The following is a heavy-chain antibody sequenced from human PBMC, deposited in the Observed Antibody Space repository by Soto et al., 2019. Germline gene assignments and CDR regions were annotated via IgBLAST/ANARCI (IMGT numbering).Heavy chain of an antibody. CDR1: GYTFNTYG. CDR3: ARDPHEFWTSYWCDP. V-gene: IGHV1-18*01. Sequence: ASVKVSCKTSGYTFNTYGINWVRQAPGQGLELMGWISAYDGKTTYAEKLQGRVTLATDTSTSTAYMELRSLRSDDTAIYYCARDPHEFWTSYWCDPWGQGTLVTVSS. CDR2: ISAYDGKT. D-gene: IGHD3-3*01. J-gene: IGHJ5*02.